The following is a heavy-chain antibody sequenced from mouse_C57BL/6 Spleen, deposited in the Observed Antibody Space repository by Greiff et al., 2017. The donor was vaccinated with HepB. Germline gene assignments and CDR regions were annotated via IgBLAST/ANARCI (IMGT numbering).Heavy chain of an antibody. D-gene: IGHD2-4*01. J-gene: IGHJ2*01. CDR2: ISSGGSYT. CDR1: GFTFSSYG. Sequence: EVQRVESGGDLVKPGGSLKLSCAASGFTFSSYGMSWVRQTPDKRLEWVATISSGGSYTYYPDSVKGRFTISRDNAKNTLYLQMSSLKSEDTAMYYCARDGYDYDVNYFDYWGQGTTLTVSS. CDR3: ARDGYDYDVNYFDY. V-gene: IGHV5-6*01.